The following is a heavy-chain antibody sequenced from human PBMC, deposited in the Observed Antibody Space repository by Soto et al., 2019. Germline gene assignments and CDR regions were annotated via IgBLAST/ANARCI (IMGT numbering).Heavy chain of an antibody. D-gene: IGHD3-16*02. CDR1: GFTFSSYA. CDR3: AKGADDYIWGSYRYAFDI. Sequence: PGGSLRLSCAASGFTFSSYAMSWVRQAPGKGLEWVSGISGSGDGTYYADSVRGRLTISRDKYQNTLYLQMNSLRVEDTAVYYSAKGADDYIWGSYRYAFDIWGQGTMVTISS. V-gene: IGHV3-23*01. J-gene: IGHJ3*02. CDR2: ISGSGDGT.